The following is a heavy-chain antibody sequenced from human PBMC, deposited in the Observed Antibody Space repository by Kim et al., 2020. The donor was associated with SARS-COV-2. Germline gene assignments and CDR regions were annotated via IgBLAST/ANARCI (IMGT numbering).Heavy chain of an antibody. CDR3: ARDGSGSGFDYYYMDV. J-gene: IGHJ6*03. V-gene: IGHV3-30*01. Sequence: SVKGRFTISRDNSKNTLYLQMNSLRAEDTAVYYCARDGSGSGFDYYYMDVWGKGTTVTVSS. D-gene: IGHD3-10*01.